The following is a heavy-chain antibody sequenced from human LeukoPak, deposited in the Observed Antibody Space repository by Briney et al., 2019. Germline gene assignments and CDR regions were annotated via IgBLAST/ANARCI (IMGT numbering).Heavy chain of an antibody. V-gene: IGHV4-59*01. J-gene: IGHJ5*02. Sequence: KPSETLSLTCTVSGGSISSYYWSWIRQPPGKGLEWIGYIYYSGSTNYNPSLKSRVTISVDTSKNQFSLKLSSVTAADTAVYYCARIGRGAAFSWGQGTLVTVSS. CDR1: GGSISSYY. CDR3: ARIGRGAAFS. CDR2: IYYSGST. D-gene: IGHD3-10*01.